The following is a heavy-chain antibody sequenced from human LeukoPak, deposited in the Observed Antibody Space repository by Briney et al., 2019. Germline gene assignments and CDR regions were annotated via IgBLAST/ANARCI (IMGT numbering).Heavy chain of an antibody. Sequence: PSDTLSLTCTFSGDSISIYYWSWMRQPPGKGLEWIGYIYYSGSTNYTPSLKSRVTISVDTSKNQFSLKLSTVTAADTAVYYCARRFYDSSGYRFDYWGQGTLVTVS. CDR3: ARRFYDSSGYRFDY. CDR2: IYYSGST. V-gene: IGHV4-59*07. D-gene: IGHD3-22*01. J-gene: IGHJ4*02. CDR1: GDSISIYY.